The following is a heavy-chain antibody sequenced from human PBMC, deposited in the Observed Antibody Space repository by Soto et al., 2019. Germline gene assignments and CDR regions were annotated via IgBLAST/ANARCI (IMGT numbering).Heavy chain of an antibody. Sequence: PGRSLRLSCAASGFTFSSYAMSWVRQAPGKGLEWVSAISGSGGSTYYADSVKGRFTISRDNSKNTLYLQMNSLGAEDTAVYYCAKALYGDYRAADDYWGQGTMVTVYS. J-gene: IGHJ4*02. D-gene: IGHD4-17*01. V-gene: IGHV3-23*01. CDR2: ISGSGGST. CDR3: AKALYGDYRAADDY. CDR1: GFTFSSYA.